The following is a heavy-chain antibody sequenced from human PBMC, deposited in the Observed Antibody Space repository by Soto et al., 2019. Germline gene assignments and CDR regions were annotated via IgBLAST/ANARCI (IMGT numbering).Heavy chain of an antibody. CDR2: INQGGSEK. Sequence: EVQLVESGGGLVQPGGSLRLSCAASGFTFSSYWVSWVRQAPGKGLGWVANINQGGSEKYYADSVKGRFTISRDNAKNSLYLEMNSLRADDTAVYYCAGDRALDFWGQGTLVTVSS. CDR3: AGDRALDF. J-gene: IGHJ4*02. CDR1: GFTFSSYW. V-gene: IGHV3-7*01.